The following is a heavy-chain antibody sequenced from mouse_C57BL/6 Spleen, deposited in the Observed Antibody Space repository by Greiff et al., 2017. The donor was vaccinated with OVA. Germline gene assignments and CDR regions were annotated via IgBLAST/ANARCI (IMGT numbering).Heavy chain of an antibody. CDR1: GYTFTGYW. V-gene: IGHV1-9*01. CDR2: MLPGTGST. D-gene: IGHD2-2*01. CDR3: ARADSTMVTTGFDY. Sequence: VQLQQSGAELMKPGASAKLSCKATGYTFTGYWIERVKQRPGHGLEWIGEMLPGTGSTSYNEKFKGKGTFTADTSSNTASMQLSSPTTEDSAIFDSARADSTMVTTGFDYWGQGTTLTVSS. J-gene: IGHJ2*01.